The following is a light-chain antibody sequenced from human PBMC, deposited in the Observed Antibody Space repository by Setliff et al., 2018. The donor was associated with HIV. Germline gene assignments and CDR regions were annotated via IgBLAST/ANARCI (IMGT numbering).Light chain of an antibody. J-gene: IGLJ1*01. CDR1: SSDVGGYNY. CDR3: CSYAGNSYV. Sequence: LTQPASVSGSPGQSITISCTGTSSDVGGYNYVSWYQQHPDKAPKLMIYDVSKRPSGVPDRFSGSKSGNTASLTISGLQAEDEADYHCCSYAGNSYVFGTGTKVTVL. CDR2: DVS. V-gene: IGLV2-11*01.